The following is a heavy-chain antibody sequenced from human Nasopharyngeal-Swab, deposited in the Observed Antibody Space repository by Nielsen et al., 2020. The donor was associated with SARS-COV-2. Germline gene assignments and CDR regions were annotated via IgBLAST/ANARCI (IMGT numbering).Heavy chain of an antibody. CDR3: AREGYCSSTSCFWFDY. V-gene: IGHV3-33*08. CDR2: IWYDGSNK. CDR1: GFTFSSYA. Sequence: GESLKISCAASGFTFSSYAMHWVRQAPGKGLEWVAVIWYDGSNKYYADSVKGRFTISRDNSKNTLYLQMNSLRAEDTAVYYCAREGYCSSTSCFWFDYWGQGTLVTVSS. J-gene: IGHJ4*02. D-gene: IGHD2-2*01.